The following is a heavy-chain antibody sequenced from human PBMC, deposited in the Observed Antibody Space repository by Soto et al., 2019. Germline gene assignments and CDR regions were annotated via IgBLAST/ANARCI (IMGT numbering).Heavy chain of an antibody. CDR3: ARGELVTDY. D-gene: IGHD4-4*01. CDR1: GYTFTNYH. J-gene: IGHJ4*02. Sequence: QVQLVQSGVEVKKPGASMKVSCKASGYTFTNYHITWVRQAPGQGLEWVGWISNYNGNTDYAQKFQGRVTMTTDTSTSTAYMELRSLRSDDTDVYYCARGELVTDYWGQGTLVTVSS. V-gene: IGHV1-18*01. CDR2: ISNYNGNT.